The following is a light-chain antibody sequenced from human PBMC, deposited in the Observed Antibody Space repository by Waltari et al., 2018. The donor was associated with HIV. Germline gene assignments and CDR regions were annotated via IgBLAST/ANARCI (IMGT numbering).Light chain of an antibody. CDR1: NPDIGLYNL. CDR3: SSYTNSDILL. J-gene: IGLJ2*01. Sequence: QSALTQPASVSGSPGQSSTLSCTGANPDIGLYNLVSWYRQHPHKPPQLVSHGVNTRPSGVSDRFSGSKSGNTASLTISSLQAEDEADYYCSSYTNSDILLFGGGTKLTVL. CDR2: GVN. V-gene: IGLV2-14*01.